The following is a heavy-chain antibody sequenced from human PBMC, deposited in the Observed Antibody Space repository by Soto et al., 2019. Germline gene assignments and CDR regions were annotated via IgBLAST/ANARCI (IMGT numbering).Heavy chain of an antibody. CDR1: GYTFTSYC. CDR3: ARYFFDSTGYFDY. V-gene: IGHV1-18*01. D-gene: IGHD2-8*02. Sequence: ASVKVSCKASGYTFTSYCISWVRQAPGQGLESMGWISAYNSNTKVSERFQGRVTITRDTVANTVYLELSSLTSEDTAVYYCARYFFDSTGYFDYWGQGTPVTVSS. CDR2: ISAYNSNT. J-gene: IGHJ4*02.